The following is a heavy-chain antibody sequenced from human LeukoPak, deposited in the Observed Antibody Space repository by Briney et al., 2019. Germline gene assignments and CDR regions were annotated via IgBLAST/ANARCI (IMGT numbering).Heavy chain of an antibody. Sequence: PSETLPLTCTVSGGSISSYYWSWIRQPPGKGLEWIGYMYYSGSTNYNPSLKSRVTISVDTPENQFSLKLSSVTAADTAVYYCARDRVRHSYGFAFDIWGQGTMVTVSS. CDR3: ARDRVRHSYGFAFDI. D-gene: IGHD5-18*01. CDR2: MYYSGST. J-gene: IGHJ3*02. V-gene: IGHV4-59*01. CDR1: GGSISSYY.